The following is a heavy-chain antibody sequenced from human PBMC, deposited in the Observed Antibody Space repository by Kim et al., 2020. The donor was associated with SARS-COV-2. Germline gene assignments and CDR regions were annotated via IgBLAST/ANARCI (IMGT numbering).Heavy chain of an antibody. V-gene: IGHV3-48*02. J-gene: IGHJ4*02. CDR3: ARGGGIDY. Sequence: GGSLRLSCAASGFTFKSHNMNWVRQAPGKGLEWVSYINRGSSIIYYGDSVKGRFTISRDNAKNSLYLQMKSLRDEDTAGYYCARGGGIDYCGQGTLVTV. CDR2: INRGSSII. CDR1: GFTFKSHN. D-gene: IGHD3-16*01.